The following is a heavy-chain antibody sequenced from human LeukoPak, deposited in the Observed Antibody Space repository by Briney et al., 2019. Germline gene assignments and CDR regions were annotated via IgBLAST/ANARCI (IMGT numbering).Heavy chain of an antibody. D-gene: IGHD3-10*01. CDR2: ISYDGSNK. CDR1: GFTFSSYA. V-gene: IGHV3-30-3*01. J-gene: IGHJ6*03. CDR3: ARDRPYGSGSPYYYYYMDV. Sequence: GGSLRLSCAASGFTFSSYAMHWVRQAPGKGLEWVAVISYDGSNKYYADSVKGRFTISRDNSKNTLYLQMNSLRAEDTAVYYCARDRPYGSGSPYYYYYMDVWGKGTTVTVSS.